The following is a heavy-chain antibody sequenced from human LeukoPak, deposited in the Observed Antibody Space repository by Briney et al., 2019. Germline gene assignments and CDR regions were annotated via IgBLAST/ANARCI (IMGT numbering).Heavy chain of an antibody. CDR2: ISSSSSYI. CDR3: AKDGHYDSSGCS. V-gene: IGHV3-21*04. J-gene: IGHJ4*02. Sequence: GGSLRLSCAASGFTFSSYSMNWVRQAPGKGLEWVSSISSSSSYIYYADSVKGRFTISRDNAKNSLYLQMNSLRAEDTAVYYCAKDGHYDSSGCSWGQGTLVTVSS. D-gene: IGHD3-22*01. CDR1: GFTFSSYS.